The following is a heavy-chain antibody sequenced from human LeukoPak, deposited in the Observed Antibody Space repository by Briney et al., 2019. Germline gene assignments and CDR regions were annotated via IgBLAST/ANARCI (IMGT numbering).Heavy chain of an antibody. J-gene: IGHJ4*02. CDR2: INPNSGGT. CDR3: ARAYRGWLQFSPDY. V-gene: IGHV1-2*02. Sequence: GASVKVSCTASGYTFTGYYMHWVRQAPGQGLEWMGWINPNSGGTNYAQKFQGRVTMTRDTSSSTAYMELSRLRSDDTAVYYCARAYRGWLQFSPDYWGQGTLVTVSS. D-gene: IGHD5-24*01. CDR1: GYTFTGYY.